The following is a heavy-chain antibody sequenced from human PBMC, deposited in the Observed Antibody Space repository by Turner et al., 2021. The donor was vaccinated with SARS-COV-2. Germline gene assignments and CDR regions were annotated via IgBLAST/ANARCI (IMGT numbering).Heavy chain of an antibody. J-gene: IGHJ4*02. Sequence: VQLEESGGGVVQPGRSLRRHCAASGFHLSSYGMHWVRQAPGKGMAWVAVIWYDGSNKYYADAVKGRFTISRDNSKNTLYLQINSLRAEDTSVYYCARDGGYSCYAYFDYWGQGTLVTVSS. D-gene: IGHD5-12*01. CDR2: IWYDGSNK. V-gene: IGHV3-33*01. CDR3: ARDGGYSCYAYFDY. CDR1: GFHLSSYG.